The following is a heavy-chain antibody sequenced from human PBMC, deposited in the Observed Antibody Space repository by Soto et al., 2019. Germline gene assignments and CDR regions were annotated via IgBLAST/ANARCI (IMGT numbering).Heavy chain of an antibody. CDR1: GYTCSSYG. D-gene: IGHD3-10*01. J-gene: IGHJ6*02. V-gene: IGHV1-18*01. CDR3: ARDDFVVRGVYYYYGMDV. Sequence: QAQLVQSGAEVKKPGASVKVSCKASGYTCSSYGITWVRQAPGQGLEWMAWISGYNGNTNYAQNLQGRVTMTTDTSTNTAYMELRSLRSDDTAVYYCARDDFVVRGVYYYYGMDVWGQGTTVTVSS. CDR2: ISGYNGNT.